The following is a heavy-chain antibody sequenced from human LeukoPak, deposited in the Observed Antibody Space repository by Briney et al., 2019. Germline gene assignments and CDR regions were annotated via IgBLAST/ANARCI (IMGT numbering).Heavy chain of an antibody. CDR3: ASAYDFWRQFDP. D-gene: IGHD3-3*01. V-gene: IGHV1-18*01. Sequence: GASVKVSCKASGYTFTSYGISWVRPAPGQGLEWMGWISAYNGNTNYAQKLQGRVTMTTDTSTSTAYMELRSLRSDETAVYYCASAYDFWRQFDPWGQGTLVTVSS. CDR1: GYTFTSYG. CDR2: ISAYNGNT. J-gene: IGHJ5*02.